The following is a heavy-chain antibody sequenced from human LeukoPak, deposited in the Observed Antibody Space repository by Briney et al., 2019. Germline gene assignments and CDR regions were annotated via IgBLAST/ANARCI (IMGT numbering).Heavy chain of an antibody. D-gene: IGHD1-26*01. J-gene: IGHJ4*02. CDR1: GGSISSGDYY. Sequence: SETLSLTCTVSGGSISSGDYYWSWIRQPPGKGLEWIGYIYYSGSTYYNPSLKSRVSISVDTSKNQFSLRLSSVTAADTAVYYCAREVGSTSDDYWGQGTLVTVSS. CDR2: IYYSGST. CDR3: AREVGSTSDDY. V-gene: IGHV4-30-4*08.